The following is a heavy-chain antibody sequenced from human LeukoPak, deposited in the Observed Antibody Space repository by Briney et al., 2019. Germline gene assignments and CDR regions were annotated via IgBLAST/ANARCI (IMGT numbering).Heavy chain of an antibody. Sequence: GGTLRLSCAASGFTFSSYGMSWVRQAPGKGLEWVSAISGSGGSTYYADSVKGRFTISRDNSKNTLYLQMNSLRAEDTAVYYCATRRFGELTYWGQGTLVTGSS. J-gene: IGHJ4*02. V-gene: IGHV3-23*01. CDR2: ISGSGGST. CDR3: ATRRFGELTY. D-gene: IGHD3-10*01. CDR1: GFTFSSYG.